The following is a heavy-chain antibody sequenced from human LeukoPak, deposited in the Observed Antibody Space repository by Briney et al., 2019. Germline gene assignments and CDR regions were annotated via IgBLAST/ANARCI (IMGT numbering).Heavy chain of an antibody. D-gene: IGHD3-3*01. V-gene: IGHV3-23*01. CDR3: AKQSEITIFGVVITYYFDY. CDR1: GFTFSSYA. J-gene: IGHJ4*02. Sequence: GGSLRPSCAASGFTFSSYAMSWVRQAPGKGLEWVSAISGSGGSTYYADSVKGRFTISRDNSKNTLYLQMNSLRAEDTAVYYCAKQSEITIFGVVITYYFDYWGQGTLVTVSS. CDR2: ISGSGGST.